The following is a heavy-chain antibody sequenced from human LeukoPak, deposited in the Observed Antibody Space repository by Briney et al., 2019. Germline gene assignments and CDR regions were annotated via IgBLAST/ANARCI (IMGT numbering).Heavy chain of an antibody. CDR3: ARIYGSGSYLFDY. D-gene: IGHD3-10*01. CDR2: INWDDDK. V-gene: IGHV2-70*11. Sequence: TLSLTCAVYGGSFSGYYWSWIRQPPGKALEWLARINWDDDKYYSTSLKTRLTISKDTSKNQVVLTMTNMDPVDTATYYCARIYGSGSYLFDYWGQGTLVTVSS. CDR1: GGSFSGYY. J-gene: IGHJ4*02.